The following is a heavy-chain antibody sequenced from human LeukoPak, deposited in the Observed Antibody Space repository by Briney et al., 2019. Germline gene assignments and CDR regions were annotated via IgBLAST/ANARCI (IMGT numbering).Heavy chain of an antibody. J-gene: IGHJ4*02. CDR1: GYTFTSYY. D-gene: IGHD3-10*01. Sequence: ASVKVSCKASGYTFTSYYMHWVRQAPGQGLEWVGIINPSGGSTSYAQKFQGKVTMTRDTSTSTVYMELSSLRSEDTAVYYCAVIRWTAPDYWGQGTLVTVSS. V-gene: IGHV1-46*01. CDR2: INPSGGST. CDR3: AVIRWTAPDY.